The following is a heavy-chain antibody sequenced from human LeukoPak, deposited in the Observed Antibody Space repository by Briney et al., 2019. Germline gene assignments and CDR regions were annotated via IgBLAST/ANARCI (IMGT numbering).Heavy chain of an antibody. D-gene: IGHD6-19*01. CDR1: GFTFSSYR. V-gene: IGHV3-7*01. CDR3: ARAVAGTFYYYYYMDV. CDR2: IKQDGSEK. Sequence: GGSLRLSCAASGFTFSSYRMSWVRQAPGKGLEWVANIKQDGSEKYYVDSVKGRFTISRDNAKNSLYLQMNSLRAEDTAVYYCARAVAGTFYYYYYMDVWGKGTTVTVSS. J-gene: IGHJ6*03.